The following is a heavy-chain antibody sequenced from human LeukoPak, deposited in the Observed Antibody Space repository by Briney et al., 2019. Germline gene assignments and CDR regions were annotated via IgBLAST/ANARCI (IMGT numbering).Heavy chain of an antibody. Sequence: AGGSLRLFCAASGFTLSSYWMHWVRQAPGKGLVWVSRINNDGSSISYADSVKGRFTISRDNAKNTLYLQMNSLRAEDTAVFYCARGPNYYFGMDVWGQGTTVAVSS. J-gene: IGHJ6*02. CDR2: INNDGSSI. CDR1: GFTLSSYW. CDR3: ARGPNYYFGMDV. V-gene: IGHV3-74*01.